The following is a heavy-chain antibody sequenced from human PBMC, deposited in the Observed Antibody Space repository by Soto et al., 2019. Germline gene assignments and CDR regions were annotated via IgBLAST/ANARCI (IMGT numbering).Heavy chain of an antibody. D-gene: IGHD6-13*01. CDR3: SKSSPYSIGWYSPLFAY. CDR2: ISESGGST. J-gene: IGHJ4*02. Sequence: GGAPGLSCAASGFSFSDYAMSWVRQAPGKGLEWVSVISESGGSTHYADSVRGRFTVSRDNSKNSLSLRMNSLRDEDTAVYLCSKSSPYSIGWYSPLFAYWGQGA. V-gene: IGHV3-23*01. CDR1: GFSFSDYA.